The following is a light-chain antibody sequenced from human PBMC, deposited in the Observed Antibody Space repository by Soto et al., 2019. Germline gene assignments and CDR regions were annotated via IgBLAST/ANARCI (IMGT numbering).Light chain of an antibody. J-gene: IGKJ5*01. CDR1: QSVRSS. Sequence: EIVMTQSPATLSVSLGERATLSCRASQSVRSSLAWYQQRPGQAPRLLIYDASTSAPGIPARFSGSGSGTELTLTISSLQSDDFAVYHCQQYNNWPPTFGHGTRLEIK. V-gene: IGKV3-15*01. CDR2: DAS. CDR3: QQYNNWPPT.